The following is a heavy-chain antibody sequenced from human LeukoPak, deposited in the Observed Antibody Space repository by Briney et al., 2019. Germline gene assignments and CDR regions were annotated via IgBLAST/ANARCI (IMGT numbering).Heavy chain of an antibody. Sequence: PSETLSLTCTVSGGSISSYYWSWIRQPAGKGLEWIGRIYTSGSTNYNPSLKSRVTMSVDTSKNQFSLKLSSVTAADTAVYYCARETSSGWHSYYYYYYMDVWGKGSTVTISS. J-gene: IGHJ6*03. D-gene: IGHD6-19*01. CDR2: IYTSGST. CDR1: GGSISSYY. CDR3: ARETSSGWHSYYYYYYMDV. V-gene: IGHV4-4*07.